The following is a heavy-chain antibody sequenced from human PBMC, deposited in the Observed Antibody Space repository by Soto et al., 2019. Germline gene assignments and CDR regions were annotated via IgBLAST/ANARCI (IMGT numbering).Heavy chain of an antibody. CDR3: AHRTKRTRENCNGGPCYGGFDH. V-gene: IGHV2-5*02. J-gene: IGHJ4*02. Sequence: GPTLVNPTQTLTLTCTFSGFSLSTYGEGWGWVRQPPAKALGWVALIYRDDDKVHRPSLKCRLTITKDTSKNQVVLTMTNMDPVDTATYYCAHRTKRTRENCNGGPCYGGFDHCGQGTLVTVSS. D-gene: IGHD2-15*01. CDR1: GFSLSTYGEG. CDR2: IYRDDDK.